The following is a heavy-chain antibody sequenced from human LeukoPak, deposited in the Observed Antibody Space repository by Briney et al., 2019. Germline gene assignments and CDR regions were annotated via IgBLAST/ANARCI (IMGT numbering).Heavy chain of an antibody. Sequence: GGSLRLSCAASRFTFSSYWIHWVRQAPGKGLVWVSRINSDGSSTSYADSVKGRFTISRDNAKNTLYLQMNSLRAEDTAVYYCARDLLAGRFGWFDPWGQGTLVTVSS. J-gene: IGHJ5*02. CDR1: RFTFSSYW. D-gene: IGHD6-19*01. CDR2: INSDGSST. CDR3: ARDLLAGRFGWFDP. V-gene: IGHV3-74*01.